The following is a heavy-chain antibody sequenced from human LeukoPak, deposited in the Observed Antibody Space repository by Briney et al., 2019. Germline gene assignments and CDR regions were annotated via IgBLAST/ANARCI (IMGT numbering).Heavy chain of an antibody. CDR2: IKRKTDGETT. CDR3: ARGGQGLLLGFGVRNWFDP. V-gene: IGHV3-15*01. CDR1: GFTFSYVW. D-gene: IGHD3-22*01. Sequence: GGSLRLSCAASGFTFSYVWMNWVRQAPGKGLEWVGRIKRKTDGETTDYAAPVKGRFTISRDDSENTLFLQMNSLKTEDTAVYFCARGGQGLLLGFGVRNWFDPWGQGTLVTVSS. J-gene: IGHJ5*02.